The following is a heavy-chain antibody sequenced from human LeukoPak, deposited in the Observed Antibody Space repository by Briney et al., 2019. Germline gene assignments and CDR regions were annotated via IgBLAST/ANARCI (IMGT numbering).Heavy chain of an antibody. V-gene: IGHV4-39*07. CDR1: GGSININNYY. CDR3: ARETTGYDFWSGYPSAFDI. D-gene: IGHD3-3*01. CDR2: ISYTGTT. Sequence: SETLSLTCTVSGGSININNYYWAWIRQPPGRGLEWIGSISYTGTTYYNPSLKDRLTISVDTSKDQFSLRLRSVTAADTAVYYCARETTGYDFWSGYPSAFDIWGQGTMVTVSS. J-gene: IGHJ3*02.